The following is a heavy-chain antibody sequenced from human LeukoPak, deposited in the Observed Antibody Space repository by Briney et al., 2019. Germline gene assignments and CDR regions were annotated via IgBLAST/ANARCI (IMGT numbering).Heavy chain of an antibody. V-gene: IGHV3-7*01. J-gene: IGHJ4*02. D-gene: IGHD6-6*01. CDR3: ARASSLGSLYYFDY. Sequence: GGSLRLSCAASGFTFSSCWMSWVRQAPGKGLEWVANIKRDGSEKHYVDSVKGRFTISRDNAKNSLYLQMNSLRAEDTAVYYCARASSLGSLYYFDYWGQGTLVTVSS. CDR1: GFTFSSCW. CDR2: IKRDGSEK.